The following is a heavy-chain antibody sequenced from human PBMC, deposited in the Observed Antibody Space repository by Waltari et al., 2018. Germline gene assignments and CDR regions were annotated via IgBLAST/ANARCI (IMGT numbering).Heavy chain of an antibody. CDR1: GGTFSSYA. Sequence: QVQLVQSGAEVKKPGSSVKVSCKASGGTFSSYAISWVRQAPGQGLEWMGGIIPIFGTANYAQKFQGRVTITTDESTSTAYMELSSLRSEDTAVYYCARDGGGYCSGGSCIPFDYWGQGTLVTVSS. CDR2: IIPIFGTA. CDR3: ARDGGGYCSGGSCIPFDY. D-gene: IGHD2-15*01. J-gene: IGHJ4*02. V-gene: IGHV1-69*05.